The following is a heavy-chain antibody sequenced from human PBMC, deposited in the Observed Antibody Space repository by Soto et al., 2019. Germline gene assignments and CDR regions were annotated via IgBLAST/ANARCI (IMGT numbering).Heavy chain of an antibody. D-gene: IGHD6-19*01. CDR1: GFTFSSYA. Sequence: QVQLVESGGGVVQPGRSLRLSCAASGFTFSSYAMHWVRQAPGKGLEWVAVISYDGSNKYYADSVKGRFTISRDNSKNTLYLQMNSLRAEDTAVYYCARDPGPGIAVAGTFDYWGQGTLVTVSS. CDR3: ARDPGPGIAVAGTFDY. V-gene: IGHV3-30-3*01. CDR2: ISYDGSNK. J-gene: IGHJ4*02.